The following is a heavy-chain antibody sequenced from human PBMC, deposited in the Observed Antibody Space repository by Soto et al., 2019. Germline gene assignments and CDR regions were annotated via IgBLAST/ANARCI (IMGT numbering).Heavy chain of an antibody. CDR3: ARERGYFGGGSCYSHGWFDP. V-gene: IGHV1-69*12. CDR1: GGTFSSYA. J-gene: IGHJ5*02. Sequence: QVQLVQSGAEVKKPGSSVKVSCKASGGTFSSYAISWVRQAPGQGLEWMGGIIPIFGTANYAQKFQGRVTIAADEPTGDAYRWMSSLRSEDTAVYYCARERGYFGGGSCYSHGWFDPWGQGTLVTVSS. CDR2: IIPIFGTA. D-gene: IGHD2-15*01.